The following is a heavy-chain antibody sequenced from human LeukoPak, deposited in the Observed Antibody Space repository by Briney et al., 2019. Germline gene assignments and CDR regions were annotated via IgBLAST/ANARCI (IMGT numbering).Heavy chain of an antibody. CDR2: INQDGSEK. CDR3: VRAMDV. CDR1: GFTFSSHW. J-gene: IGHJ6*02. Sequence: TGGSLRLSCAASGFTFSSHWMTWVRQAPGKGLEWVANINQDGSEKYYVDSVKGRFTISRDNAKNSLYLQMNSLRAEDTAIYYCVRAMDVWGQGTTITVSS. V-gene: IGHV3-7*03.